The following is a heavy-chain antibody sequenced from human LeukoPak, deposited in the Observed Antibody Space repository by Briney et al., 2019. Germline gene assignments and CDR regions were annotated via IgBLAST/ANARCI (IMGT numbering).Heavy chain of an antibody. CDR3: AGLGGTNGPEFDY. Sequence: SETLSLTCTVSGGSISSGGYYWSWIRQHPGKGLEWIGYTYYSGSTYYNPSLKSRVTISVDTSKNQFSLKLSSVTAADTAVYYCAGLGGTNGPEFDYWGQGTLVTVSS. V-gene: IGHV4-31*03. J-gene: IGHJ4*02. CDR2: TYYSGST. CDR1: GGSISSGGYY. D-gene: IGHD2-2*01.